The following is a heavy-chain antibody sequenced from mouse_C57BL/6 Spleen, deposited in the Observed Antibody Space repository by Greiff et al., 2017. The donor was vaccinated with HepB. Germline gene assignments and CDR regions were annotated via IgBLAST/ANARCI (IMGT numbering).Heavy chain of an antibody. CDR3: ARGLTRYFDV. CDR1: GYTFTSYW. D-gene: IGHD1-3*01. J-gene: IGHJ1*03. Sequence: QVQLKQPGAELVKPGASVKLSCKASGYTFTSYWMHWVKQRPGQGLEWIGMIHPNSGSTNYKEKFKSKATMTVDKSSSTSYMQLSSLTSEDSAVYYCARGLTRYFDVWGTGTTVTVSS. CDR2: IHPNSGST. V-gene: IGHV1-64*01.